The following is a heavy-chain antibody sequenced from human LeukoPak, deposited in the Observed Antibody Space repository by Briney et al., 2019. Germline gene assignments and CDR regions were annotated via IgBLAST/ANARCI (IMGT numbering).Heavy chain of an antibody. J-gene: IGHJ6*02. Sequence: GGSLRLSCAASGFTFRRYGMHWVRQAPGKGLEWVAVISHDGSKTYYADSVKGRFTISRDNSKNTLYLQMNSLRAEDTAVYYCAKMGLWSVPVASNYGMDVWGQGTTVTVSS. CDR1: GFTFRRYG. D-gene: IGHD5-12*01. V-gene: IGHV3-30*18. CDR3: AKMGLWSVPVASNYGMDV. CDR2: ISHDGSKT.